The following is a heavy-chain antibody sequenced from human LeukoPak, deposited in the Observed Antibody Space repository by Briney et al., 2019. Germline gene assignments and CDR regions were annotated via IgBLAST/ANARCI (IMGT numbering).Heavy chain of an antibody. CDR1: GYTFTVYY. CDR3: ARESPYCSSTSCFEFDY. D-gene: IGHD2-2*01. CDR2: INPNSGGT. V-gene: IGHV1-2*02. J-gene: IGHJ4*02. Sequence: ASVTVSCKASGYTFTVYYMHWVRQAPGQGLEWMGWINPNSGGTNYAQKFQGRVTMTRDTSISTAYMELSRLRSDDTAVYYCARESPYCSSTSCFEFDYWGQGTLVTVSS.